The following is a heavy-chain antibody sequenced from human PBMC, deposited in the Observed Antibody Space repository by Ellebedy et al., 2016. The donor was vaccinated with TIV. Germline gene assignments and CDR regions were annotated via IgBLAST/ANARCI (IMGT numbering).Heavy chain of an antibody. V-gene: IGHV3-7*01. D-gene: IGHD2-15*01. Sequence: GESLKISYAASGFTISRHWMSWVRQGPGKGLEWVANINQDGGEKNYVDSVRGRFTISRDNAKNSLYLQMNSLRAEDTAVYYCARLIGGTCQCAFDIWGQGTMVTVSS. CDR2: INQDGGEK. J-gene: IGHJ3*02. CDR3: ARLIGGTCQCAFDI. CDR1: GFTISRHW.